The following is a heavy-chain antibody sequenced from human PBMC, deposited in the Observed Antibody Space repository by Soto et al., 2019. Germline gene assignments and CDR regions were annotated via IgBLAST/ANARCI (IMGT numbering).Heavy chain of an antibody. V-gene: IGHV1-69*02. CDR1: GGTFNSYT. Sequence: QVQLVQSGPEVKKPGSSVKVSCTASGGTFNSYTLNWVRQAPGQRPEWVGRVNPIVGMSTSASKFQGRVTLTADKSTNRAYMDLTGRKSEDTAVYYGATSYGSGSTHFASWGQGTLVTVAS. J-gene: IGHJ4*02. CDR3: ATSYGSGSTHFAS. CDR2: VNPIVGMS. D-gene: IGHD3-10*01.